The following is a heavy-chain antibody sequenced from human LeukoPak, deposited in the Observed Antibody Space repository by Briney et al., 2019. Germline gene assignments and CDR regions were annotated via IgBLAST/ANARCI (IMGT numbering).Heavy chain of an antibody. CDR2: IDSDGTNR. Sequence: QSGGSLRLSCAASGFTFSRYWMHWVRHAPGKGLVWVSRIDSDGTNRDYADSVKGRFTISRDNSKNTLYLQMNSLRAEDAAVYYCAKALNSSTWYSPLDYWGQGTLVTVSS. CDR3: AKALNSSTWYSPLDY. J-gene: IGHJ4*02. V-gene: IGHV3-74*01. D-gene: IGHD6-13*01. CDR1: GFTFSRYW.